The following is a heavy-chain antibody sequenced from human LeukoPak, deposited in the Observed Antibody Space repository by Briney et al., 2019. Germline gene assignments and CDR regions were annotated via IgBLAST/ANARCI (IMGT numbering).Heavy chain of an antibody. V-gene: IGHV3-53*01. CDR3: AGVSFSSGWYRDY. CDR2: IYSVGST. J-gene: IGHJ4*02. Sequence: PGGSLRLSCAASGFTYYMTWVRQAPGKRLEWVSGIYSVGSTYYAASVKGRFSVSRDNSKNTVYLQMNSLRAEDTAVYYCAGVSFSSGWYRDYWGQGTLVTVSS. CDR1: GFTYY. D-gene: IGHD6-19*01.